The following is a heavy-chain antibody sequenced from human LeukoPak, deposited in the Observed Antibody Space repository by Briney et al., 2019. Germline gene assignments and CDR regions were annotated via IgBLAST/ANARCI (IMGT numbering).Heavy chain of an antibody. Sequence: ASVKVSCKVSGYTLTELSMHWVRQAPGKGLEWMGGFDPEDGETIYAQKFQGRVTMTEDTSTDTAYMELSSLRSEDTAVYYCAREVKGHCSSTSCYAPYYYYMDVWGKGTTVTVSS. V-gene: IGHV1-24*01. CDR2: FDPEDGET. CDR3: AREVKGHCSSTSCYAPYYYYMDV. J-gene: IGHJ6*03. D-gene: IGHD2-2*01. CDR1: GYTLTELS.